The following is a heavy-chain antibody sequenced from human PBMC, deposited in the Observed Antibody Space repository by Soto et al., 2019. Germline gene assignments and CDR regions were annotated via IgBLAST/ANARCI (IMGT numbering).Heavy chain of an antibody. D-gene: IGHD6-13*01. CDR1: GFTFSSYG. CDR3: ARDNSSSWYGQTNCYDP. CDR2: IWYDGSNK. J-gene: IGHJ5*02. V-gene: IGHV3-33*01. Sequence: QVQLVESGGGVVQPWRSLRLSCAASGFTFSSYGMHWVRQAPGKGLEWVAVIWYDGSNKYYADSVKGRFTISRDNSKNAPYLQMNSLRAEDTAVYYCARDNSSSWYGQTNCYDPWGQGTLGTVSS.